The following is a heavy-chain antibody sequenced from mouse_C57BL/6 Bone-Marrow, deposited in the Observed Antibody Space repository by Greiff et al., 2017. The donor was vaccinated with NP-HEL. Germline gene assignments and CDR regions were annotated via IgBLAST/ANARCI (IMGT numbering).Heavy chain of an antibody. J-gene: IGHJ2*01. V-gene: IGHV1-69*01. CDR1: GYTFTSYW. D-gene: IGHD1-1*01. Sequence: VQLQQPGAELVMPGASVKLSCKASGYTFTSYWMHWVKQRPGQGLEWIGEIDPSDSYTNYNQKFKGKSTLTVDKSSSTANMQLSSLTSEDSAVYYCARRRTTVVVDYWGQGTTLTVSS. CDR3: ARRRTTVVVDY. CDR2: IDPSDSYT.